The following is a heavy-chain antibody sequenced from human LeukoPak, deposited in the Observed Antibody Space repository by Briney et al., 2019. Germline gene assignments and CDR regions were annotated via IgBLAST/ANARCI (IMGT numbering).Heavy chain of an antibody. Sequence: ASVKVSCKASGYTFTNYYMHWVRQAPGQGLEWMGVIHPSGGSTSFAQKFQGRVTMTRDTSTSTVYMELSSLRSDDTAVYYCARGIGLDYDSSGLDWGQGTLVTVYS. CDR3: ARGIGLDYDSSGLD. D-gene: IGHD3-22*01. CDR1: GYTFTNYY. J-gene: IGHJ4*02. CDR2: IHPSGGST. V-gene: IGHV1-46*01.